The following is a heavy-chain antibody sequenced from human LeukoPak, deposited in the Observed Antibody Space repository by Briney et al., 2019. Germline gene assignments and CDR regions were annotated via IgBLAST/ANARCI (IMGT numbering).Heavy chain of an antibody. D-gene: IGHD2-21*01. CDR3: ARNCGGEDWYFDL. CDR1: GFTVSSNY. CDR2: IYSCGST. Sequence: GGSLRLSCAASGFTVSSNYMSWVRQAPGKGLEWVSVIYSCGSTYYADSVRGRFTISRDNSKNTLYLQTNSLRAEDTAVYYCARNCGGEDWYFDLWGRGTLVTVSS. J-gene: IGHJ2*01. V-gene: IGHV3-66*03.